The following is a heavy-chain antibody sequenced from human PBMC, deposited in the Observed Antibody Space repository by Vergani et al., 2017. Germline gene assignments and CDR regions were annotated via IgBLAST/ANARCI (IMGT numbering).Heavy chain of an antibody. CDR1: GGSISSYY. CDR3: ARVYFGGIAAARPIDY. CDR2: IYYSGST. J-gene: IGHJ4*02. Sequence: QVQLQESGPGLVKPSETLSLTCTVSGGSISSYYWSWIRQPPGKGLEWIGYIYYSGSTNYNPSLKSRVTISVDTSTNQFSLKLSSVTAADTAVYYCARVYFGGIAAARPIDYWGRGTLVTVSS. V-gene: IGHV4-59*01. D-gene: IGHD6-13*01.